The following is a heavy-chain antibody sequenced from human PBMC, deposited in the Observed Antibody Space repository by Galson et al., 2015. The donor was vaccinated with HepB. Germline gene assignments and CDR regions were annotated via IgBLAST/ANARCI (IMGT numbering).Heavy chain of an antibody. V-gene: IGHV1-3*01. Sequence: SVKVSCKASGYTFTSYAMHWVRQAPGQRLEWMGWINAGNGNTKYSQKFQGRVTITRDTSASTAYMELSSLRSEDTAVYYCARGSYGGNSGFDYWGQGTLVTVSS. CDR2: INAGNGNT. CDR3: ARGSYGGNSGFDY. D-gene: IGHD4-23*01. J-gene: IGHJ4*02. CDR1: GYTFTSYA.